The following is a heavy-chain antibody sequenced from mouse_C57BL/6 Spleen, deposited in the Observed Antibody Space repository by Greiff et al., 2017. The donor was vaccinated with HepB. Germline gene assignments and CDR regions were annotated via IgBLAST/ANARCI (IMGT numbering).Heavy chain of an antibody. CDR2: ISSGSSTI. CDR3: ARPTYSNLWYFDV. CDR1: GFTFSDYG. V-gene: IGHV5-17*01. Sequence: EVKVVESGGGLVKPGGSLKLSCAASGFTFSDYGMHWVRQAPEKGLEWVAYISSGSSTIYYADTVKGRFTISRDNAKNTLFLQMTSLRSEDTAMYYCARPTYSNLWYFDVWGTGTTVTVSS. D-gene: IGHD2-5*01. J-gene: IGHJ1*03.